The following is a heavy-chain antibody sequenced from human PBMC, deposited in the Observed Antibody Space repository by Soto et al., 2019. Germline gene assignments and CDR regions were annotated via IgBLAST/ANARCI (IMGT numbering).Heavy chain of an antibody. J-gene: IGHJ4*02. Sequence: QLQLQESGSGLVKPSQTLSLTCAVSGGSISSGGYSWSWIRQPPGKGLEWIGYIYHSVSTYYTPSLKSRVTLAVDRSKNHFSLKLSSVTAADPAVYYCARVPDYGGQGTLVTVSS. CDR2: IYHSVST. V-gene: IGHV4-30-2*01. CDR3: ARVPDY. CDR1: GGSISSGGYS.